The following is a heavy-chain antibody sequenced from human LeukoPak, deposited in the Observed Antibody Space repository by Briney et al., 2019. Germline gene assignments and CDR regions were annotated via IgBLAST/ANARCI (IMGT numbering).Heavy chain of an antibody. CDR2: INPSGGST. V-gene: IGHV1-46*01. D-gene: IGHD3-22*01. J-gene: IGHJ3*02. CDR3: ARDSRETYYYDSRWGADAFDI. CDR1: GYTFTSYY. Sequence: DSVKVSCKASGYTFTSYYMHWVRQAPGQGLEWMGIINPSGGSTSYAQKFQGRVTMTRDTSTSTVYMELSSLRSEDTAVYYCARDSRETYYYDSRWGADAFDIWGQGTMVTVSS.